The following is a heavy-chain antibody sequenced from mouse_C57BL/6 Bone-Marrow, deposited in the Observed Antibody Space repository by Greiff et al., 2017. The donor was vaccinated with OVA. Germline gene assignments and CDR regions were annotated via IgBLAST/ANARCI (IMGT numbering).Heavy chain of an antibody. J-gene: IGHJ4*01. CDR1: GYTFTSYG. CDR2: IYPRSGNT. D-gene: IGHD1-1*01. Sequence: QVQLKESGAELARPGASVKLSCKASGYTFTSYGISWVKQRTGQGLEWIGEIYPRSGNTYYNEKFKGKATLTADKSSSTAYMELRSLTSEDSAVYFCARDGDYGSSYKYYAMDYWGQGTSVTVSS. CDR3: ARDGDYGSSYKYYAMDY. V-gene: IGHV1-81*01.